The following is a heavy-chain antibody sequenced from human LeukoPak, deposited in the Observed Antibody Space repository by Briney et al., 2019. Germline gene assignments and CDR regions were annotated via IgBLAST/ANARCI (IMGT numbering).Heavy chain of an antibody. CDR1: GFTFSSYA. J-gene: IGHJ1*01. CDR2: IKQDGSEK. CDR3: ARDRLLYYYDSGPTGHFQH. Sequence: GGSLRLSCAASGFTFSSYAMSWVRQAPGKGLEWVANIKQDGSEKYYVDSVKGRFTISRDNAKNSLYLQMSSLRADDTAVYYCARDRLLYYYDSGPTGHFQHWGQGTLVTV. D-gene: IGHD3-22*01. V-gene: IGHV3-7*01.